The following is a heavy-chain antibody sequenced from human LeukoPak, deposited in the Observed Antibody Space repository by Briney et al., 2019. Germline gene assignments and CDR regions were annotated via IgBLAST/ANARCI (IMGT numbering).Heavy chain of an antibody. CDR1: GYTLTSYG. CDR3: ARDGMVRGVINRKGPRPSWFDP. D-gene: IGHD3-10*01. J-gene: IGHJ5*02. Sequence: ASVKVSCKASGYTLTSYGISWVRQAPGQGLEWMGWISAYNGNTNYAQKLQGRVTMTTDTSTSTAYMELRSLRSDDTAVYYCARDGMVRGVINRKGPRPSWFDPWGQGTLVTVSS. CDR2: ISAYNGNT. V-gene: IGHV1-18*04.